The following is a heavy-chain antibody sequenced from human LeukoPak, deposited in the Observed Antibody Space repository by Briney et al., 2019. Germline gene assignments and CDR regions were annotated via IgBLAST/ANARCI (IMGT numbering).Heavy chain of an antibody. CDR3: ARDPYDSSAYYGGFFDY. CDR1: GFTFSSYE. CDR2: ISSGGSTI. D-gene: IGHD3-22*01. J-gene: IGHJ4*02. V-gene: IGHV3-48*03. Sequence: PGGSLRLSCAASGFTFSSYEMNWVRQAPGKGLDWVSYISSGGSTINYADSVKGRFTISRDNAKNSLYLQMNSLRAEDTAVYYCARDPYDSSAYYGGFFDYWGQGTLATVSS.